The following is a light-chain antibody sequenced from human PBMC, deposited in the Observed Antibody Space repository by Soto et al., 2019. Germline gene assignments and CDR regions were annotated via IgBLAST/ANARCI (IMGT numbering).Light chain of an antibody. CDR2: DAS. J-gene: IGKJ4*01. CDR3: HQFNSHLALT. V-gene: IGKV1-13*02. Sequence: AIQLTQSPSSLSASVGDRVTITCRASQGISSALAWYQQKPGKAPKLLIYDASSLESGVPSRFSGSGSGTDFTLTISSLQPEDFATYYCHQFNSHLALTFGGGTKVEIK. CDR1: QGISSA.